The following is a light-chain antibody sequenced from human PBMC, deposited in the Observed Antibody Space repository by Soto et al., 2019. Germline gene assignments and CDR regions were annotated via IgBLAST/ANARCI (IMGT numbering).Light chain of an antibody. Sequence: EIVMTQSPATLYVSTGERAALSCRASQSVRSNLAWYQQKPGQAPRLLIYGASTRATGVPAGFSGSGSGTEFTLTISSLQSEDFAVYYCLQYNNWVPTFGQGTKVDIK. V-gene: IGKV3-15*01. CDR2: GAS. J-gene: IGKJ1*01. CDR3: LQYNNWVPT. CDR1: QSVRSN.